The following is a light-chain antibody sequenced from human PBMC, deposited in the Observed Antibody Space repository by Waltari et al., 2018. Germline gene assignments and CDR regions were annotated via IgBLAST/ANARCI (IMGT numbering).Light chain of an antibody. CDR1: SSDVGTYNY. CDR2: DVS. Sequence: QSALTQPRSVSGSPGQSVTISCTGTSSDVGTYNYVSWYQQHPGKAPNFMIYDVSQRPSGVPDRFSGSKADNTASLTISGVQAEDEADYYYCSYAGRYTWVFGGGTKVTVL. V-gene: IGLV2-11*01. J-gene: IGLJ3*02. CDR3: CSYAGRYTWV.